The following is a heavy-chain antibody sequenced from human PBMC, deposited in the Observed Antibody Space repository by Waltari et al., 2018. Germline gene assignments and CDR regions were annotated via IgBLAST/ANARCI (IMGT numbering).Heavy chain of an antibody. V-gene: IGHV3-48*01. Sequence: EVQLVESGGGLVQPGGSLRLSCAASGFTFSSYSMNWVRQAPGKWLEWVSYISSSSSTIYYADSVKGRFTISRDNAKNSLYLQMNSLRAEDTAVYYCARDSEAVAGAFDIWGQGTMVTVSS. CDR3: ARDSEAVAGAFDI. D-gene: IGHD6-19*01. J-gene: IGHJ3*02. CDR2: ISSSSSTI. CDR1: GFTFSSYS.